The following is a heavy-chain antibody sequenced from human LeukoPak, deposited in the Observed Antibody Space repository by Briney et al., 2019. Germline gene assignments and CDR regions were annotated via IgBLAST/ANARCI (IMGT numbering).Heavy chain of an antibody. V-gene: IGHV1-18*01. Sequence: ASVTVSCTASGYTFTSYGISWVRQAPGQGLEWMGWISAYNDNTNYAQKLQGRVTMTTDTSTSTAYMELRSLRSDDTAVYYCARVPPSSIVVVPAAQEYYFDYWGQGTLVTVSS. CDR1: GYTFTSYG. D-gene: IGHD2-2*01. CDR2: ISAYNDNT. CDR3: ARVPPSSIVVVPAAQEYYFDY. J-gene: IGHJ4*02.